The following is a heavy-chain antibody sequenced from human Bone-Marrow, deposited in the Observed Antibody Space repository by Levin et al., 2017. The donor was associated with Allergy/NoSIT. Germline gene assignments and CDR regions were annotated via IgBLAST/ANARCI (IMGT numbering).Heavy chain of an antibody. J-gene: IGHJ2*01. Sequence: PGGSLRLSCAASGFTFSSYAMSWVRQAPGKGLEWVSAISGSGGSTYYADSVKGRFTISRDNSKNTLYLQMNSLRAEDTAVYYCAKSVGYYYGSGSYSSYWYFDLWGRGTLVTVSS. CDR3: AKSVGYYYGSGSYSSYWYFDL. CDR1: GFTFSSYA. CDR2: ISGSGGST. D-gene: IGHD3-10*01. V-gene: IGHV3-23*01.